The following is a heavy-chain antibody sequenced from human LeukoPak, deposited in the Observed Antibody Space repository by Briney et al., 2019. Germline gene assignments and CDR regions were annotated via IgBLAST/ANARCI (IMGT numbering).Heavy chain of an antibody. CDR1: GGSISSGSYY. D-gene: IGHD5-12*01. CDR2: IYTSGST. Sequence: SETLSLTCTVSGGSISSGSYYWSWIRQPAGKGLEWIGRIYTSGSTNYNPSLKSRVTISVDTSKNQFSLKLSSVTAAHTAVYYCARDLGYGNWFDPWGQGTLVTVSS. J-gene: IGHJ5*02. V-gene: IGHV4-61*02. CDR3: ARDLGYGNWFDP.